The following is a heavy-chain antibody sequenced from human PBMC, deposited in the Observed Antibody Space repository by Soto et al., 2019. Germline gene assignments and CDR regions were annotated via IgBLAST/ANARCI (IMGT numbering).Heavy chain of an antibody. CDR2: ISYDGSNK. Sequence: QVQLVESGGGVVQPGRSLRLSCAASGFTFSSYAMHWVRQAPGKGLEWVAVISYDGSNKYYADSVKGRFTISRDNSENTLYLQMNSLRAEDTAVYYCARDAYYYDSSGYRPDAFDIWGRGTMVTVSS. CDR1: GFTFSSYA. CDR3: ARDAYYYDSSGYRPDAFDI. V-gene: IGHV3-30-3*01. J-gene: IGHJ3*02. D-gene: IGHD3-22*01.